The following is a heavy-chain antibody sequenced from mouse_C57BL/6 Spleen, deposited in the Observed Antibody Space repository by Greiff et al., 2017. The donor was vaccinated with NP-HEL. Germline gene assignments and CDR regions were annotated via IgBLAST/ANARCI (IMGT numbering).Heavy chain of an antibody. V-gene: IGHV14-2*01. CDR3: ASPNWAFDY. Sequence: EVQLQESGAELVKPGASVKLLCTASGFNVKDSYMPWVKQRTEQGLEWIGRIVPEDGETIYAPKFQGNATITADTSSHTAYLQLSSLTSEDTAVYYCASPNWAFDYWGQGTTLTVSS. CDR1: GFNVKDSY. J-gene: IGHJ2*01. D-gene: IGHD4-1*01. CDR2: IVPEDGET.